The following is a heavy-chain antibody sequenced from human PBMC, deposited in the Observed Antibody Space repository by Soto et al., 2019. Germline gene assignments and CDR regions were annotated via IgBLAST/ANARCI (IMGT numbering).Heavy chain of an antibody. Sequence: QVQLVQSGAEVKKPGASVKVSCKASGYPFSSYGVTWVRQAPGQGLEWVGWINTYNGDRDYAQKFQGRVTMTTDTSTNTAYMELRSLRSDDTAVYYCARVGPHDMVRVRGGFDPWGQGTLVTVSS. CDR3: ARVGPHDMVRVRGGFDP. J-gene: IGHJ5*02. V-gene: IGHV1-18*01. D-gene: IGHD3-10*01. CDR1: GYPFSSYG. CDR2: INTYNGDR.